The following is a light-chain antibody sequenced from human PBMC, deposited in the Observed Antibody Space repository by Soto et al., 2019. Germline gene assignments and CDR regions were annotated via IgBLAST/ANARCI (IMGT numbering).Light chain of an antibody. Sequence: AIPMTQFPSSLSASVGDRVTITCRASQDISSDLGWYQQRPGKAPKLLIYAASSLQSGVTSRFSGSVSGTDFTLTISSLQAEDFATYYCLQEHKYPLTLGGGTKVEFK. CDR2: AAS. CDR3: LQEHKYPLT. J-gene: IGKJ4*01. CDR1: QDISSD. V-gene: IGKV1-6*01.